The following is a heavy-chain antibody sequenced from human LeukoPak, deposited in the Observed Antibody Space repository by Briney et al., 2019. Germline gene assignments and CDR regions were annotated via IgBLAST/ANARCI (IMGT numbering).Heavy chain of an antibody. CDR1: GFTFSNYW. D-gene: IGHD1-26*01. CDR2: IKDDGSDK. CDR3: ARAAGGTSRDY. J-gene: IGHJ4*02. V-gene: IGHV3-7*01. Sequence: GSLRLSCAASGFTFSNYWMHWVRQAPGKGLEWVANIKDDGSDKYYVDSVKGRFTISRDNAKNSLYLQMNSLRDDDTAVYYCARAAGGTSRDYWGQGTLVTVSS.